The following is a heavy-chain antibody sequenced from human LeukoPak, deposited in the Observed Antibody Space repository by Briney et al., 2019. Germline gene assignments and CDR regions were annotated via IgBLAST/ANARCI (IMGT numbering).Heavy chain of an antibody. CDR3: AKGVSSDY. D-gene: IGHD4-23*01. Sequence: GGYLRLSCAASGFTFSSYGMHWVRQAPGKGLEWVAVISYDGSNKYYADSVKGRFTISRDNSKNTPYLQMNSLRAEDTAVYYCAKGVSSDYWGQGTLVTVSS. CDR2: ISYDGSNK. V-gene: IGHV3-30*18. J-gene: IGHJ4*02. CDR1: GFTFSSYG.